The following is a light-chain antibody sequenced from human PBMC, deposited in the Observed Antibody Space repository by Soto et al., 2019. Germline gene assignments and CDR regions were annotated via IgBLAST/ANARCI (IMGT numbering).Light chain of an antibody. CDR2: GAS. CDR1: QSVSSS. V-gene: IGKV3-20*01. Sequence: DIVLTQSPGPLSLSPGERATLSCRASQSVSSSLAWYQQKPGQAPRLLIYGASRRATGIPDRFSGSGSGTDFTLTISRLEPEDVAVYYCQQYGNSPITLGQGTRLEIK. CDR3: QQYGNSPIT. J-gene: IGKJ5*01.